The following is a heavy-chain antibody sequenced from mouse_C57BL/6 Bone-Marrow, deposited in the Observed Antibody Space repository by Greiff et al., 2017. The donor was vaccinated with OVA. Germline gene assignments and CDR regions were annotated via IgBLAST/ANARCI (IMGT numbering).Heavy chain of an antibody. V-gene: IGHV1-9*01. J-gene: IGHJ4*01. Sequence: QVTLKVSGAELMKPGASVKLSCKATGYTFTGYWIEWVKQRPGHGLEWIGEILPGSGSTNYNEKFKGKATFTADTSSNTAYMQLSSLTTEDSAIYYCARTPLYYAMDYWGQGTSVTVSS. CDR2: ILPGSGST. CDR1: GYTFTGYW. CDR3: ARTPLYYAMDY.